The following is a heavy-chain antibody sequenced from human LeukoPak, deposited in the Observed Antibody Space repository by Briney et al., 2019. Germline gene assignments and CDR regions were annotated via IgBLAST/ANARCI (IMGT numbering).Heavy chain of an antibody. CDR2: ISAHDGNT. D-gene: IGHD3-3*02. Sequence: GASVKVSCEASGYTFTNHGITWVRQAPGQGLEWMGWISAHDGNTNYAQKFQGRVTMTTDTSTNIAYMELRSLRSDDTAVYYCARDISDLDYWGQGTLVTVSS. CDR3: ARDISDLDY. J-gene: IGHJ4*02. V-gene: IGHV1-18*01. CDR1: GYTFTNHG.